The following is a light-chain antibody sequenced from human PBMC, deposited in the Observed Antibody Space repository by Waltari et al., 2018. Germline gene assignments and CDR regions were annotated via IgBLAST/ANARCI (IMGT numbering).Light chain of an antibody. J-gene: IGKJ1*01. CDR2: PLS. CDR3: MQRVDVPWT. V-gene: IGKV2-40*01. CDR1: QSLLNSDDGHTY. Sequence: DIVMTQSPLSLPVTPGEPASISCRSSQSLLNSDDGHTYLYWYLQKPGQSPQLLIYPLSYRASGVPDRFSGSGSATDFTLKISRVEAADVGVYYCMQRVDVPWTFGQGTKVEIK.